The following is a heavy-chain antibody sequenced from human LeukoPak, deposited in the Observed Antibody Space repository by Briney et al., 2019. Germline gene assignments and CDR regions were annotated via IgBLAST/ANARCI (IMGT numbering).Heavy chain of an antibody. Sequence: GGSLRLSCAASGFTFSNYWMSWVRQAPGKGLEWVANIRQDGSEKYYVGSVRGRFTISRDNAKNSLYLQMNSLRAEDTAVYYCARHYDILTGTLPYYWGQGTLVTVSS. D-gene: IGHD3-9*01. J-gene: IGHJ4*02. CDR2: IRQDGSEK. V-gene: IGHV3-7*03. CDR1: GFTFSNYW. CDR3: ARHYDILTGTLPYY.